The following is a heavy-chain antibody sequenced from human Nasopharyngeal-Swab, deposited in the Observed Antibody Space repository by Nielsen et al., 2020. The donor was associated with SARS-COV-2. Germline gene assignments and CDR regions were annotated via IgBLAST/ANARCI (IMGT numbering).Heavy chain of an antibody. J-gene: IGHJ4*02. CDR2: IYYSGST. V-gene: IGHV4-59*01. D-gene: IGHD6-19*01. CDR3: ARGSTVAGADY. Sequence: ESLKISCTVSGGSISSYYWSWIRQPPGKGLEWIGYIYYSGSTNYNPSLKSRVTISVDTSKNQFSLKLSSVTAADTAVYYCARGSTVAGADYWGQGTLVTVSS. CDR1: GGSISSYY.